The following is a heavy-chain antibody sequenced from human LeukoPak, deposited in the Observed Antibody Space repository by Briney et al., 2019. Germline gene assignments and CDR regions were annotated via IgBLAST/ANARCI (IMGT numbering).Heavy chain of an antibody. CDR3: ARDDILTGYSDY. J-gene: IGHJ4*02. Sequence: KTGGSLRLSCAASGFTFSSYSMNWVRQAPGKWLEWVSSISSSSSYIYYADSVKGRFTISRDNAKNSLYLQMNSLRAEDTAVYYCARDDILTGYSDYWGQGTLVTVSS. CDR2: ISSSSSYI. D-gene: IGHD3-9*01. V-gene: IGHV3-21*01. CDR1: GFTFSSYS.